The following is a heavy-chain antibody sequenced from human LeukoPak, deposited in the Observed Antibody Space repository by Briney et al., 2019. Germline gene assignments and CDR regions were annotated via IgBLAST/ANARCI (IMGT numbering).Heavy chain of an antibody. CDR1: GVAFSTYA. J-gene: IGHJ4*02. V-gene: IGHV3-7*01. CDR3: ATDRGWRTSGYYLYYFEY. CDR2: IKHDGSEK. Sequence: GGSLRPSCAASGVAFSTYAIHWVRQAPGKGLEWVASIKHDGSEKYYVDSVRGRFTISRDNTMNSLYLQMSSLGAEDTAVYYCATDRGWRTSGYYLYYFEYWGQGTLVTFSS. D-gene: IGHD3-3*01.